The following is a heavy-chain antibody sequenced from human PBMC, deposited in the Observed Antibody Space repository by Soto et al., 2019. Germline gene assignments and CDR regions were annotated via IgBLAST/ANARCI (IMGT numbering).Heavy chain of an antibody. J-gene: IGHJ5*02. CDR2: IYYSGST. CDR3: ARGRLVTMVRGVIPFDP. Sequence: QVQLQESGPGLVKPSETLSLTCTVSGGSISSYYWSWIRQPPGKGLEWIGYIYYSGSTNYNPSLKRRVTRAVDTAKNQCSRKRSAVTAADTAVYYCARGRLVTMVRGVIPFDPWGQGTLVTVSS. V-gene: IGHV4-59*01. D-gene: IGHD3-10*01. CDR1: GGSISSYY.